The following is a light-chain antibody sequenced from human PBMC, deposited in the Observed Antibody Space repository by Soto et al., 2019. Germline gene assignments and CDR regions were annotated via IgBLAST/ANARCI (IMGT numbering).Light chain of an antibody. J-gene: IGKJ5*01. Sequence: EIVLTQSPGTLSLSPGERATLSCRASQSVSSSYLAWYQQKPGQAPRLLIYGASGRATGIPDWFSSSGSGTELPIIISRLAPEDFVVYYCQQYGSSPPVTFGEGTRLEIK. CDR1: QSVSSSY. CDR2: GAS. V-gene: IGKV3-20*01. CDR3: QQYGSSPPVT.